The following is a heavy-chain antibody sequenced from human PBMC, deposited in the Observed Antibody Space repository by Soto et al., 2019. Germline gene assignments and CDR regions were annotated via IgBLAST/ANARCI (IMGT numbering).Heavy chain of an antibody. Sequence: EVHLVESGGGLVQPGGSLRLSCAASGFTFSSYWMHWVRQVPGKGLVWVSRTNEDGTTINYADSVRGRFTISRDNAKNTLYLQMSSLRAEDTAVYYCARDLSGRDDYWCHGTLVTVSA. CDR3: ARDLSGRDDY. V-gene: IGHV3-74*01. D-gene: IGHD2-21*02. CDR2: TNEDGTTI. J-gene: IGHJ4*01. CDR1: GFTFSSYW.